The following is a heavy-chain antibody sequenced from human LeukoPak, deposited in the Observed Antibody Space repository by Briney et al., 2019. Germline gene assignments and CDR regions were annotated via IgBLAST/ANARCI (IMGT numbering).Heavy chain of an antibody. Sequence: GGSLRLSCAASGFTFSSYGMNWVRQAPGKGLEWVAFIRYDGSEKYYADSVKGRFIISRDNSKNTLYLEMNILRTEDTAVYYCAKDLMRDRWFGESWGQGTLVTVSS. CDR3: AKDLMRDRWFGES. V-gene: IGHV3-30*02. CDR1: GFTFSSYG. J-gene: IGHJ5*02. D-gene: IGHD3-10*01. CDR2: IRYDGSEK.